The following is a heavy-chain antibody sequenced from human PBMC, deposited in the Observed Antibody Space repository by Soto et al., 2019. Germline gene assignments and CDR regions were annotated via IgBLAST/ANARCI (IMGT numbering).Heavy chain of an antibody. D-gene: IGHD1-1*01. V-gene: IGHV1-18*01. CDR2: VSPKSGNT. Sequence: QIQLVQSGAEMKKPGASVKVSCKASGYNFFDYGVSWVRQAPGQGLEWMGWVSPKSGNTDYARKVQGRVTMTTDISTSTAYLELRGLISDDTGVYYCARGRTVSSIGPLLVWGQGTLVSVSS. CDR1: GYNFFDYG. CDR3: ARGRTVSSIGPLLV. J-gene: IGHJ1*01.